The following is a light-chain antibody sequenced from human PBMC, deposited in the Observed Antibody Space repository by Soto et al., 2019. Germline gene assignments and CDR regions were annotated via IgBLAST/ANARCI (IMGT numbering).Light chain of an antibody. CDR3: GSWDSSLSAYV. CDR1: SSNIGGNS. CDR2: DDD. V-gene: IGLV1-51*01. Sequence: VLTQPPSVSAAPGQRVTISCSGSSSNIGGNSVSWYQQLPGTAPKLLIYDDDKRPSGIPDRFSGSKSGTSATLGITGFQTGDEADYYCGSWDSSLSAYVFGTGTKV. J-gene: IGLJ1*01.